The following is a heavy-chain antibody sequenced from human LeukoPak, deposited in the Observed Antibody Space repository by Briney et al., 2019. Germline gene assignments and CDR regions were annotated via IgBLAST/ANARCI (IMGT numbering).Heavy chain of an antibody. J-gene: IGHJ4*02. D-gene: IGHD2-15*01. V-gene: IGHV3-66*01. CDR3: ARGGGIGYYAY. CDR2: IYSGGTT. Sequence: GGSLRRSCAASGFSVSSSYMSWVRQAPGTGLQWVSTIYSGGTTHYPDSLKGRFTIARDNSKNALYLQMNNLRAEDTAVYYCARGGGIGYYAYWGLGTLVTVS. CDR1: GFSVSSSY.